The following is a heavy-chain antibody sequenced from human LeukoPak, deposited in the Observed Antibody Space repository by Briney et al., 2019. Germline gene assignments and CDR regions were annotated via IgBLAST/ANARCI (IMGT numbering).Heavy chain of an antibody. Sequence: PGGSLRLSCAGSGFFFSNYDMIWVRQAPGKGLEWVSGISWNSGRTDYADSVKGRFTISRDNAKNSLYLQMNSVRAEDMALYYCAKDMGYSSTGAFDIWGQGTMVSVSS. V-gene: IGHV3-9*03. CDR1: GFFFSNYD. CDR2: ISWNSGRT. CDR3: AKDMGYSSTGAFDI. D-gene: IGHD6-19*01. J-gene: IGHJ3*02.